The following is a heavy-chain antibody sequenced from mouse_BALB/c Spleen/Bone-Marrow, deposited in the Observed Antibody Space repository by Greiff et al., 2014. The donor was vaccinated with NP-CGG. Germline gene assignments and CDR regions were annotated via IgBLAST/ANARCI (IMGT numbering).Heavy chain of an antibody. CDR2: IHLSDSES. CDR1: SYSFTSYW. V-gene: IGHV1-61*01. CDR3: TRYDLTTRAFAY. D-gene: IGHD3-3*01. Sequence: QVHVKQSGAELVRPGASVKLSCKASSYSFTSYWMNWVKQRPGQGLEWIGMIHLSDSESRLNQKFKDKATLTVDKSSSTAYMQLSSPTSEDSAVYYCTRYDLTTRAFAYWGQGTLVTVSA. J-gene: IGHJ3*01.